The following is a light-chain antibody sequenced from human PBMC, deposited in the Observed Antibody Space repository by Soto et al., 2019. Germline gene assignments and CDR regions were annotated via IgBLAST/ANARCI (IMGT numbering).Light chain of an antibody. V-gene: IGLV2-23*02. CDR2: EVN. Sequence: QSVRTQPASVSGSPGQSITISCTGTSSDVGSCNCVSWYQQHPGKAPTLMIYEVNKRPSVVSNRFSGYKSGNTASLTISGLQAEDEADYYCCSSVGSPNSVFGGGTKLTVL. J-gene: IGLJ3*02. CDR3: CSSVGSPNSV. CDR1: SSDVGSCNC.